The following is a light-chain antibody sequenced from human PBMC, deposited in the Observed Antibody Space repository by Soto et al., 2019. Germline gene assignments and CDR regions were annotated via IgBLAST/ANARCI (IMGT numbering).Light chain of an antibody. V-gene: IGKV3-15*01. J-gene: IGKJ5*01. CDR3: QQYSTWPPIT. CDR2: GAS. Sequence: EIVMTQSPATLSVSPGERATLSCRASQSVSSNLAWYQQKPGQAPRLLIYGASIRATGIPARFSGSGSWTEFTLTISSLQSEDFVVYYCQQYSTWPPITFGQGTRLEI. CDR1: QSVSSN.